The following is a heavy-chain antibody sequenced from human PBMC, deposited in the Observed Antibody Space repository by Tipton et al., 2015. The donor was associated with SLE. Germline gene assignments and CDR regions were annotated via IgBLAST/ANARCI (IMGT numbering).Heavy chain of an antibody. Sequence: SLRLSCAASGFTLSSYTMYWVRQAPGKGLECVAVISSDGSNKYYAGSVKGRFTISRDNPKNTLHLQMNGLRAEDTAVYYCAREGDSTTYWDYWCQGTLVTVSS. CDR1: GFTLSSYT. J-gene: IGHJ4*02. V-gene: IGHV3-30-3*01. D-gene: IGHD2/OR15-2a*01. CDR2: ISSDGSNK. CDR3: AREGDSTTYWDY.